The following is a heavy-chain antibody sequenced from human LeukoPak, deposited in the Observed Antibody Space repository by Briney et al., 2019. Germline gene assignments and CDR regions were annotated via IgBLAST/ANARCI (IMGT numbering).Heavy chain of an antibody. V-gene: IGHV1-69*04. J-gene: IGHJ4*02. Sequence: ASVKVSCKASGGTFSSYAISWVRQAPGQGLEWMGRIIPILGIANYAQKFQGRVTITADKSTSTAYMELSSLRSEDTAVYYCARSRRWLVKFDYWGRGTLVTVSS. CDR2: IIPILGIA. D-gene: IGHD6-19*01. CDR1: GGTFSSYA. CDR3: ARSRRWLVKFDY.